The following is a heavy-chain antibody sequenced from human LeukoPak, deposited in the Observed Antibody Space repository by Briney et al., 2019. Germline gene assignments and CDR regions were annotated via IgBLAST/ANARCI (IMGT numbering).Heavy chain of an antibody. CDR2: ISGSGGST. CDR1: GFTFSSYA. J-gene: IGHJ4*02. Sequence: GGSLRLSCAASGFTFSSYAMNWARQAPGKGLEWVSAISGSGGSTYYADSVKGRFTISRDNSKNTLYLQMNSLRAEDTAVYYCAKDGRGYSGYDPHFDYWGQGTLVTVSS. CDR3: AKDGRGYSGYDPHFDY. D-gene: IGHD5-12*01. V-gene: IGHV3-23*01.